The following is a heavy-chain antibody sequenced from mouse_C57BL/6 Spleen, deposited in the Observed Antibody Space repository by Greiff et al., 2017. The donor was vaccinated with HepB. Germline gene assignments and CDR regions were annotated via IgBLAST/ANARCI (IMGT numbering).Heavy chain of an antibody. J-gene: IGHJ2*01. CDR2: IDPSDSYT. CDR1: GHTFTSYW. D-gene: IGHD2-4*01. V-gene: IGHV1-50*01. CDR3: ARAYDYDGRGFDY. Sequence: VQLQQPGAELVKPGASVKLSCKASGHTFTSYWMQWVKQRPGQGLEWIGEIDPSDSYTNYNQKFKGKATLTVDTSSSTAYMQLSSLTSEDSAVYYCARAYDYDGRGFDYWGQGTTLTVSS.